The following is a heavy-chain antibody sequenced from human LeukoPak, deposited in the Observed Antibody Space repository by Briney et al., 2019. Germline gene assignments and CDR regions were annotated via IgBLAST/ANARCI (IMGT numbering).Heavy chain of an antibody. Sequence: GGSLRLSCAASGFTFSSYAMHWVRQAPGKGLEWVSVISDNGGFTYYADSVKGRFTISRDNSKNTLYLQMNSLRAEDTAIYYCARGLVGAAYAFDVWGQGTMVTVSS. CDR2: ISDNGGFT. CDR3: ARGLVGAAYAFDV. J-gene: IGHJ3*01. V-gene: IGHV3-23*01. CDR1: GFTFSSYA. D-gene: IGHD1-26*01.